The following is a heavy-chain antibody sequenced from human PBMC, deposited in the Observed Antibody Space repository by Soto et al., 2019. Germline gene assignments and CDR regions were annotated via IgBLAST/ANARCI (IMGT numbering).Heavy chain of an antibody. CDR2: ISYDGSNK. J-gene: IGHJ4*02. CDR1: GFTFSSYA. D-gene: IGHD3-3*01. Sequence: PGGSLRLSCAASGFTFSSYAMHWVRQAPGKRLEWVAVISYDGSNKYYADSVKGRFTISRDNSKNTLYLQMNSLRAEDTAVYYCARDDGTNYDFWSGYLYYFDYWGQGTLVTVSS. V-gene: IGHV3-30-3*01. CDR3: ARDDGTNYDFWSGYLYYFDY.